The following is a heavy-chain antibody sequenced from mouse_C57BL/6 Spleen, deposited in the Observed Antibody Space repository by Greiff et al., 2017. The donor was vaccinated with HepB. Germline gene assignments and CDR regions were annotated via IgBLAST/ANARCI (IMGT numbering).Heavy chain of an antibody. D-gene: IGHD2-4*01. J-gene: IGHJ4*01. CDR3: TRGGDYDYDEGYYYAMDY. CDR2: ISSGGDYI. V-gene: IGHV5-9-1*02. CDR1: GFTFSSYA. Sequence: EVKLVESGEGLVKPGGSLKLSCAASGFTFSSYAMSWVRQTPEKRLEWVAYISSGGDYIYYADTVKGRFTISRDNARNTLYLQMSSLKSEDTAMYYCTRGGDYDYDEGYYYAMDYWGQGTSVTVSS.